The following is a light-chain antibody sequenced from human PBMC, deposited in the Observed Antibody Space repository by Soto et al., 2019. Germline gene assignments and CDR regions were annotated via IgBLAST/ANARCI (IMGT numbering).Light chain of an antibody. Sequence: EIVLTQSPGTLSLSPGERATLSCRASQSVSSSYLAWYQQKPGQAPRLLIYGASSRATGIPDRFSGSGSGTDFSLIISRLEPEDYAVYYCQDHGSSPPPCGQGTKVEIK. V-gene: IGKV3-20*01. CDR2: GAS. CDR1: QSVSSSY. CDR3: QDHGSSPPP. J-gene: IGKJ1*01.